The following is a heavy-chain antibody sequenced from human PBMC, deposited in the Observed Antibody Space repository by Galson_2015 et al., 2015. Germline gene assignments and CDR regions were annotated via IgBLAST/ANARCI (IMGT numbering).Heavy chain of an antibody. D-gene: IGHD1-26*01. CDR3: ARGIAGATYYYYGMDV. CDR1: GYTFFTNY. V-gene: IGHV1-46*01. Sequence: SVKVSCKASGYTFFTNYIHWVRQAPGQGLEWMGIINPSGGPTSYAQKFQGRVTMTRDTSTSTVFMELSSLRFEDTAVYYCARGIAGATYYYYGMDVWGQGTTVTVSS. CDR2: INPSGGPT. J-gene: IGHJ6*02.